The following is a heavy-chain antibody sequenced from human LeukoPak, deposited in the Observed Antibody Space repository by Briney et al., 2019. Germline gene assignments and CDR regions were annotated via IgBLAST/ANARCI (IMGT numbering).Heavy chain of an antibody. Sequence: GGSLRLSCSASGFTFSSYAMHWVRQAPGKGLEYVSAISSNGGSTYYADSVKGRFTISRDNSKNTLYLQMSSLRAEDTAVYYCARDSDSNFPLYYYGMDVWGQGTTVTVSS. CDR2: ISSNGGST. D-gene: IGHD4-11*01. CDR3: ARDSDSNFPLYYYGMDV. J-gene: IGHJ6*02. V-gene: IGHV3-64D*06. CDR1: GFTFSSYA.